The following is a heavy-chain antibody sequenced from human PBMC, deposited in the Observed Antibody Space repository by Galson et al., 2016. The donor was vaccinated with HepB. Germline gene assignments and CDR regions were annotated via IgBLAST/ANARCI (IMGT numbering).Heavy chain of an antibody. J-gene: IGHJ3*02. CDR2: INGKNDNL. CDR1: GFTFNEYA. CDR3: AKDIRDRGCGGDCNVFDI. D-gene: IGHD2-21*02. V-gene: IGHV3-9*01. Sequence: SLRLSCAASGFTFNEYAMHWVRQVPGKGLEWVSGINGKNDNLGYADSVKGRFTISRDDAKNSLYLQMDSLRVEDSALYYCAKDIRDRGCGGDCNVFDIWGQGTVVTVSS.